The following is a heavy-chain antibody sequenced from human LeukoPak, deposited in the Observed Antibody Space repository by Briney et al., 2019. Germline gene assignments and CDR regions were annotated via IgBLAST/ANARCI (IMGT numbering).Heavy chain of an antibody. Sequence: GGSLRLSCAASGFTFSGFAMHWVRQAPGKQLEYVSAICSDGGCTYYANSVKGRFTISRDNSKNTLYLQMGSLRAEDMAVYYCARWGYYSNYDYWGQGTLVTVSS. J-gene: IGHJ4*02. V-gene: IGHV3-64*01. CDR1: GFTFSGFA. CDR3: ARWGYYSNYDY. CDR2: ICSDGGCT. D-gene: IGHD4-11*01.